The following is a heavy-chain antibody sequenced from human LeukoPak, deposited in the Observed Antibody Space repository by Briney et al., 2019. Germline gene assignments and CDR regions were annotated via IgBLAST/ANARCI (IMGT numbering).Heavy chain of an antibody. Sequence: GGSLRLSCAASGFTFSSHSMNWVRQAPGKGLEWVSSISGSSSYIYYADSVKGRFTVSRDNAQSSLYLQMNSLRAEDTAVYYCAEDRGSYSGYDLRFGMDVWGKGTTVTVSS. J-gene: IGHJ6*04. CDR1: GFTFSSHS. CDR2: ISGSSSYI. CDR3: AEDRGSYSGYDLRFGMDV. V-gene: IGHV3-21*01. D-gene: IGHD5-12*01.